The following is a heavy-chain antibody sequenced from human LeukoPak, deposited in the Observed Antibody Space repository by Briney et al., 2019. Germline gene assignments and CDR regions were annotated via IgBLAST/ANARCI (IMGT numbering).Heavy chain of an antibody. J-gene: IGHJ4*02. Sequence: GASVKVSCKASGGTFSSYTISWVRQAPGQGLEWMGRIIPILGIANYAQKFQGRVTITADKSTSTAYMELRSLRSDDTAVYYCARGLRGYSGYDPVDYWGQGTLVTVS. D-gene: IGHD5-12*01. V-gene: IGHV1-69*02. CDR3: ARGLRGYSGYDPVDY. CDR1: GGTFSSYT. CDR2: IIPILGIA.